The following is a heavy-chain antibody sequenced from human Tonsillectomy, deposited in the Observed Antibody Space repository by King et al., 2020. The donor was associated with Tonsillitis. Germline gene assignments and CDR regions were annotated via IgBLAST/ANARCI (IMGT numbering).Heavy chain of an antibody. CDR1: GFTFSSYG. J-gene: IGHJ4*02. CDR2: IWYDGRNK. CDR3: ARGHRPYSSGWYIDY. Sequence: QLVQSGGGVVQPGRSLRLSCAASGFTFSSYGMHWVRQAPGKGLEWVAVIWYDGRNKYYSDSVKGRFTISRDNSKNTLYLQMNSLRAEDTAVYYCARGHRPYSSGWYIDYWGQGTLVTVSS. D-gene: IGHD6-19*01. V-gene: IGHV3-33*01.